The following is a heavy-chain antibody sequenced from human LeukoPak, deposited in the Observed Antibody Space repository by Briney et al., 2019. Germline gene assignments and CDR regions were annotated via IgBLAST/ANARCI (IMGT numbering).Heavy chain of an antibody. D-gene: IGHD6-13*01. J-gene: IGHJ6*02. CDR3: ARARAAAGTWFAYYYYGMDV. CDR2: IYSGGST. V-gene: IGHV3-66*01. CDR1: GFTVSSNY. Sequence: GGSLRLSCAASGFTVSSNYMSWVRQAPGKGLEWVSVIYSGGSTYYADFVKGRFTISRDNSKNTLYLQMNSLRAEDTAVYYCARARAAAGTWFAYYYYGMDVWGQGTTVTVSS.